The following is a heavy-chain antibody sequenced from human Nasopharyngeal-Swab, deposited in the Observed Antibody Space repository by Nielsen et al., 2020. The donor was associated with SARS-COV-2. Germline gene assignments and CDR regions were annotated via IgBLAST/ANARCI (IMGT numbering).Heavy chain of an antibody. CDR1: GGTFSSYA. D-gene: IGHD3-16*02. CDR3: ARNPVDYDYVWGSYRYRTFDY. V-gene: IGHV1-69*06. J-gene: IGHJ4*02. Sequence: SVKVSCKASGGTFSSYAISWVRQAPGQGLEWMGGIIPIFGTANYAQKFQGRVTITADKSTSTAYMELSSLRSEDTVVYYCARNPVDYDYVWGSYRYRTFDYWGQGTLVTVSS. CDR2: IIPIFGTA.